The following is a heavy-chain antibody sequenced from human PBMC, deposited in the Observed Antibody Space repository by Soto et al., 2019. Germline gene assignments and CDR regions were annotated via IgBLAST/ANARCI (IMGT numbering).Heavy chain of an antibody. Sequence: ASVKVSCKASGYIFTSYYLHWVRQAPGQGLEWMGWINPFDGSRMFAQSFQGRVTFTRDTSTSTVYMELSGLRSDDTAVYYCSRVDTGETSPFEHWGQGTLVTVSS. D-gene: IGHD5-18*01. J-gene: IGHJ4*02. V-gene: IGHV1-46*03. CDR3: SRVDTGETSPFEH. CDR2: INPFDGSR. CDR1: GYIFTSYY.